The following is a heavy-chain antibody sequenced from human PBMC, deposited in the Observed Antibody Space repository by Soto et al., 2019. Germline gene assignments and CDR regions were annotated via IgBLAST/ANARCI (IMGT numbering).Heavy chain of an antibody. D-gene: IGHD3-16*02. J-gene: IGHJ4*02. Sequence: KLSETLSLTCTVSGGSISSYYWSWIRQPPGKGLEWIGSIYYSGSTYYNPSLKSRVTISVDTSKNQFSLKLSSVTAADTAVYYCARFSRLGELSSFDYWGQGTLVTVSS. V-gene: IGHV4-39*01. CDR2: IYYSGST. CDR1: GGSISSYY. CDR3: ARFSRLGELSSFDY.